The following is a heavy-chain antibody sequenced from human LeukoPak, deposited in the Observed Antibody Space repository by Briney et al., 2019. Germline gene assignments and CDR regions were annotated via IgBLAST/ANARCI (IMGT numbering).Heavy chain of an antibody. D-gene: IGHD3-3*01. CDR3: ARTIHYDSYFDS. V-gene: IGHV4-39*07. J-gene: IGHJ4*02. CDR2: IYYSGST. Sequence: SETLSLTCTVSGGSISSSSYYWGWIRQPPGKGLEWIGSIYYSGSTYYNPSLKSPVTMSVDTSKNQFSLKLSSVTAADTAVYYCARTIHYDSYFDSWGQGTLVTVSS. CDR1: GGSISSSSYY.